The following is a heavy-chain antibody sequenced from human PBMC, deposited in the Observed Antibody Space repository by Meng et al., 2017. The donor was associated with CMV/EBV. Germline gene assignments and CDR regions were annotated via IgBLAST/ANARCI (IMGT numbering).Heavy chain of an antibody. CDR3: ARDLSGQLVPATLNYYYYYGMDV. V-gene: IGHV3-53*01. CDR1: GFTVSSNY. CDR2: IYSGGST. J-gene: IGHJ6*02. Sequence: GESLKISCAASGFTVSSNYVNWVRQAPGKGLEWVSVIYSGGSTYYADSVKGRFTISRDNSKNTVYLQMNSLRAEDTAVYYCARDLSGQLVPATLNYYYYYGMDVWGQGTTVTVSS. D-gene: IGHD6-6*01.